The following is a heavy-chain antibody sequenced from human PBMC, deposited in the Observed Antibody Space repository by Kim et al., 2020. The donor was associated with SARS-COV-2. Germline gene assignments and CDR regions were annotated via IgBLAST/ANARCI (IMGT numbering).Heavy chain of an antibody. J-gene: IGHJ4*02. D-gene: IGHD5-12*01. Sequence: GGSLRLSCAASGFTFSSYGMQWVRQAPGKGLEWVAVISYDGSNKYYADSVKGRFTISRDNSKNTLYLQMNSLRAEDTAVYYCAKEKGRWLQFEAFDYWGQGTLVTVSS. CDR2: ISYDGSNK. CDR1: GFTFSSYG. V-gene: IGHV3-30*18. CDR3: AKEKGRWLQFEAFDY.